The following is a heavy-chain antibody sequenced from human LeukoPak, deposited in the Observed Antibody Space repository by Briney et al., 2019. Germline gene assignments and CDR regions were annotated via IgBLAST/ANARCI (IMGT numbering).Heavy chain of an antibody. CDR2: IKPDGSEK. J-gene: IGHJ4*02. Sequence: GGSLRLSCAASGFTFSSYWMGWVRQAPGKGLEWVANIKPDGSEKYYVDSVKGRFTISRDNVRNSLDLQMNSLRAEDTAVYYCARDVGSSGWYLYWGQGTLVTVSS. CDR1: GFTFSSYW. CDR3: ARDVGSSGWYLY. V-gene: IGHV3-7*01. D-gene: IGHD6-19*01.